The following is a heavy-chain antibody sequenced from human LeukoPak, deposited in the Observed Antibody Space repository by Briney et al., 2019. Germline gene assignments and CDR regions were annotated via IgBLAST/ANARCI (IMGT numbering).Heavy chain of an antibody. Sequence: PGGSLRLSCAASGFTFSSYAMSWVRQAPRKRLEWVSAISGSGGSTYYADSVKGRFTISRDNSKNTLYLQMNSLRAEDTAVYYCAKERRGSIAVAGITDYWGQGTLVTVSS. CDR2: ISGSGGST. CDR3: AKERRGSIAVAGITDY. CDR1: GFTFSSYA. D-gene: IGHD6-19*01. V-gene: IGHV3-23*01. J-gene: IGHJ4*02.